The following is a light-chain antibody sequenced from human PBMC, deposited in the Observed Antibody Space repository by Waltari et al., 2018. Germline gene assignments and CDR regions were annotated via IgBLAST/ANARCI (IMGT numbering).Light chain of an antibody. Sequence: QSGLPQPPSVSGAPGQRVTISCTGSSSNIGAGYDVHWYQLLPGTAPKLLIYVNSNRPSGVPDRFSGSKSGTSASLAITGLQAEDEADYYCQSYDSSLSGSVFGGGTKLTVL. CDR1: SSNIGAGYD. CDR2: VNS. CDR3: QSYDSSLSGSV. V-gene: IGLV1-40*01. J-gene: IGLJ3*02.